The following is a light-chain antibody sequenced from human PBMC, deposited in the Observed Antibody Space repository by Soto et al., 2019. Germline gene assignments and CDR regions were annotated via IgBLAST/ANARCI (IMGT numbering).Light chain of an antibody. J-gene: IGKJ2*01. CDR3: QQYVASPYT. Sequence: DIVLTQSPGTLSLSPGERATLSCGASQSINSRSLAWYQQKPGQAPRLLIYDASSRATGIPDRFSASGSGTDFTLTISSLEPEDFAVYYCQQYVASPYTFGQGTK. V-gene: IGKV3-20*01. CDR2: DAS. CDR1: QSINSRS.